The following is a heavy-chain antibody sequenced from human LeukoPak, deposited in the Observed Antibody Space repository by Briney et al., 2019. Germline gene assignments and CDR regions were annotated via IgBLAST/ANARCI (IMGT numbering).Heavy chain of an antibody. CDR3: ARSHDHLWGNYPDY. V-gene: IGHV4/OR15-8*01. J-gene: IGHJ4*02. CDR1: GGSIDSANW. CDR2: IHHDGRI. D-gene: IGHD3-16*02. Sequence: SETLSLTCDVSGGSIDSANWWNWVRQPPGKGLEWIGEIHHDGRINYNPSLKSRVTLSVDKSKNQFSLRLNSVTAADTAMYYCARSHDHLWGNYPDYWGQGTLVTVSS.